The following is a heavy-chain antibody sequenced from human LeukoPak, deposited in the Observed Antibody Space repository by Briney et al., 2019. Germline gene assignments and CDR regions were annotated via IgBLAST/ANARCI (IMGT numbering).Heavy chain of an antibody. CDR2: INHSGST. V-gene: IGHV4-34*01. CDR3: ARFMITFGGVIPYHAFDI. D-gene: IGHD3-16*02. CDR1: GGSFSGYY. Sequence: PSETLSLTCAVYGGSFSGYYWSWIRQPPGKGPEWIGEINHSGSTNYNPSLKSRVTISVDTSKNQFSLKLSSVTAADTAVYYCARFMITFGGVIPYHAFDIWGQGTMVTVSS. J-gene: IGHJ3*02.